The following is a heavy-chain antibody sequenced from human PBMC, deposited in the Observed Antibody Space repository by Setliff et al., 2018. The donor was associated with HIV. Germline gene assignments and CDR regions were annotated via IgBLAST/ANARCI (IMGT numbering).Heavy chain of an antibody. D-gene: IGHD2-15*01. J-gene: IGHJ6*03. V-gene: IGHV4-34*01. CDR3: AREYYRSGGYYSGWKYYYMDV. CDR2: INHSGST. CDR1: GGSFTDIGGSFTDYY. Sequence: PSETLSLTCAVFGGSFTDIGGSFTDYYWIWIRQPPGKGLEWIGEINHSGSTHYNPSLKSRFTISVDTSKNQFSLKVNSVTAADTAVYYCAREYYRSGGYYSGWKYYYMDVWGKGTTVTVSS.